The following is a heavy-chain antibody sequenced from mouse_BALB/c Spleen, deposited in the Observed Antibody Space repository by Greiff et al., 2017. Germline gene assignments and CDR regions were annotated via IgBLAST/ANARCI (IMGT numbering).Heavy chain of an antibody. D-gene: IGHD3-1*01. Sequence: DVQLQESGGGLVQPGGSRKLSCAASGFTFSSFGMHWVRQAPEKGLEWVAYISSGSSTIYYADTVKGRFTISRDNPKNTLFLQMTSLRSEDTAMYYCASSEGYAMDYWGQGTSVTVSS. CDR3: ASSEGYAMDY. CDR1: GFTFSSFG. V-gene: IGHV5-17*02. J-gene: IGHJ4*01. CDR2: ISSGSSTI.